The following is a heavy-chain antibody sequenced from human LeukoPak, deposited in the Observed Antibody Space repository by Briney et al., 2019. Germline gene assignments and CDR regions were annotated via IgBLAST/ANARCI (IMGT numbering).Heavy chain of an antibody. CDR1: GFTFSTYW. CDR3: AKDSSSLNDAFDI. J-gene: IGHJ3*02. CDR2: MNSDGTTR. Sequence: GGSLRLSCTASGFTFSTYWMHWVRQAPGKGLLWVSRMNSDGTTRDYADSVKGRFTVSRDNAKNSLYLQMNSLRAEDMALYYCAKDSSSLNDAFDIWGQGTMVTVSS. D-gene: IGHD2-2*01. V-gene: IGHV3-74*01.